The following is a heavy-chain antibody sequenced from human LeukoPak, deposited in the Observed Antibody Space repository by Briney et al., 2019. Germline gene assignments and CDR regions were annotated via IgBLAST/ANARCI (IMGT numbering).Heavy chain of an antibody. CDR1: GGSFSGYY. CDR3: ARLGRGYSYGYYY. D-gene: IGHD5-18*01. J-gene: IGHJ4*02. CDR2: INHSGST. Sequence: PSETLSLTCAVYGGSFSGYYWSWIRQPPGKGLEWIGEINHSGSTNYNPSLKSRVTISVDTPKNQFSLKLSSVTAADTAVYYCARLGRGYSYGYYYWGQGTLVTVSS. V-gene: IGHV4-34*01.